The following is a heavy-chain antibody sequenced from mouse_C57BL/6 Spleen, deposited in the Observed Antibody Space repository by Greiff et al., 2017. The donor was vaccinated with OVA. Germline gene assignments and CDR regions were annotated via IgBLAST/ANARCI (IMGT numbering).Heavy chain of an antibody. CDR3: ASLITRYFDV. CDR1: GYAFTNYL. D-gene: IGHD1-1*01. Sequence: VKLQESGAELVRPGTSVKVSCKASGYAFTNYLIEWVKQRPGQGLEWIGVINPGSGGTNYNEKFKGKATLTADKSSSTAYMQLSSLTSEDSAVYFCASLITRYFDVWGTGTTVTVSS. J-gene: IGHJ1*03. V-gene: IGHV1-54*01. CDR2: INPGSGGT.